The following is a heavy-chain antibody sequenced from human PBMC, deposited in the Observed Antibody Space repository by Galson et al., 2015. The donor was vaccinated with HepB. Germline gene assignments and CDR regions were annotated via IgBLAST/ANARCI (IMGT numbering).Heavy chain of an antibody. CDR1: GYTFTSYA. V-gene: IGHV1-46*01. CDR2: INPSGGST. J-gene: IGHJ3*02. D-gene: IGHD3-22*01. CDR3: ARGGVYYYDSSGYYIYNDAFDI. Sequence: SVKVSCKASGYTFTSYAMHWVRQAPGQGLEWMGIINPSGGSTSYAQKFQGRVTMTRDTSTSTVYMELSSLRSEDTAVYYCARGGVYYYDSSGYYIYNDAFDIWGQGTMVTVSS.